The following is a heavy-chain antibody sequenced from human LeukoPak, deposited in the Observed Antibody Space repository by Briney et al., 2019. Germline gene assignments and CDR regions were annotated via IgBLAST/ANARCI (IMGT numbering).Heavy chain of an antibody. CDR3: TRYYDYVLGSYRYIDY. CDR1: GFSFGDYA. Sequence: SLRLSCTASGFSFGDYAMSWVRQAPGKGLEWVGFIRSKTYGGTTEYAASVKGRFTISRDDSVSIAHLQVNSLKTEDTAVYYCTRYYDYVLGSYRYIDYWGQGTLVTVSS. D-gene: IGHD3-16*02. J-gene: IGHJ4*02. CDR2: IRSKTYGGTT. V-gene: IGHV3-49*04.